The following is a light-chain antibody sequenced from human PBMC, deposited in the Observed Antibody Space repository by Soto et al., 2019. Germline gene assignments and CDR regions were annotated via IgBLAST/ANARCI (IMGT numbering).Light chain of an antibody. V-gene: IGKV3-20*01. CDR3: QQYGPSPP. CDR1: AITNSGY. CDR2: AAS. Sequence: ENLLTQPPANLCFAAGERGTLFCSANAITNSGYVAWYQQKPGPAPRLLIYAASKSATGIPDRSSGRESGTHFTLAINRLEHEDAVEYYCQQYGPSPPFGQGTRLEIK. J-gene: IGKJ5*01.